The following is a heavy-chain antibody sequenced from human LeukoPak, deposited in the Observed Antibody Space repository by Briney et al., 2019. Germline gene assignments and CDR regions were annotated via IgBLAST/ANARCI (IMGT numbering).Heavy chain of an antibody. CDR1: WFTLCSYA. J-gene: IGHJ4*02. Sequence: GGALRLSCLAPWFTLCSYAIHRGRQAPGKGVGGVAVISYDGSNKYYADSVKGRFTISRDNSKNTLYLQMNSLRAEDTAVYYCARDGGGYSYGVDYWGQGTLVTVSS. D-gene: IGHD5-18*01. CDR2: ISYDGSNK. CDR3: ARDGGGYSYGVDY. V-gene: IGHV3-30-3*01.